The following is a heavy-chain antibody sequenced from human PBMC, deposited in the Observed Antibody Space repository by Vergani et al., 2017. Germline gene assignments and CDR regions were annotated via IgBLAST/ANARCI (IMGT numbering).Heavy chain of an antibody. V-gene: IGHV4-39*01. D-gene: IGHD3-22*01. CDR1: GGSISSSSYY. CDR2: IYYSGST. Sequence: QLQLQESGPGLVKPSETLSLTCTVSGGSISSSSYYWGWIRQPPGKGLEWIGSIYYSGSTYYNPSLKSRVTISVDTSKNQFSLKLSSVTAADTAVYYCAKSGSITMIVVVITTQYYFDYWGQGTLVTVSS. J-gene: IGHJ4*02. CDR3: AKSGSITMIVVVITTQYYFDY.